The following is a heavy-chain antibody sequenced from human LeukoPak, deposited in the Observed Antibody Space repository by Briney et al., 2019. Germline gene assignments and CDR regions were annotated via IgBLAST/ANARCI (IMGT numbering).Heavy chain of an antibody. D-gene: IGHD2-21*02. J-gene: IGHJ4*02. V-gene: IGHV1-2*02. CDR1: GYTFTDYY. CDR2: INPNSGGA. CDR3: ARDRARVTGLYYFDY. Sequence: ASVKVSCKASGYTFTDYYMHWVRQAPGQGLEWMGWINPNSGGANYAQEFQGRVTMTWDTSITTVYMELTRLRSDDAAVYYCARDRARVTGLYYFDYWGQGALVTVSS.